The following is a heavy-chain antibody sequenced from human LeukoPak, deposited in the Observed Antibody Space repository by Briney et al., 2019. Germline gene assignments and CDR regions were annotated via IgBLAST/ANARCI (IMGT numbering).Heavy chain of an antibody. Sequence: GRSLRLSCAASGFTFSSYYMHWVRQAPGKCLEWVAVVHNDGDTKYFGDSVKGRFTISRDNAKNTLYLQMNSLRAEDTAVYYCARVGMGAVAGRDYWGQGTLVTVSS. CDR1: GFTFSSYY. V-gene: IGHV3-33*01. D-gene: IGHD6-19*01. CDR2: VHNDGDTK. J-gene: IGHJ4*02. CDR3: ARVGMGAVAGRDY.